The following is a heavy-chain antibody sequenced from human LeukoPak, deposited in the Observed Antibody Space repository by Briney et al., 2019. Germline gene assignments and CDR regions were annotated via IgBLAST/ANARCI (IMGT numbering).Heavy chain of an antibody. D-gene: IGHD2-2*01. V-gene: IGHV4-39*02. CDR2: IYYSGST. J-gene: IGHJ5*02. CDR1: GGSISSSSYY. Sequence: SETLSLTCTVSGGSISSSSYYWGWIRQPPGKGLEWIGSIYYSGSTYYNPSLKSRVTISVDTSKNQFSLKLSSVTAADTAVYYCARDIVVPAHTGFDPWGQGTLVTVSS. CDR3: ARDIVVPAHTGFDP.